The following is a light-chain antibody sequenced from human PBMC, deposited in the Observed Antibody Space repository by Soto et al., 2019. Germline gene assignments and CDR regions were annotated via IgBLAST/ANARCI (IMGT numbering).Light chain of an antibody. J-gene: IGKJ2*01. CDR2: GAS. CDR3: QQYGISSHT. Sequence: EIVLTQSPGTLSLSPGERATLSCRASQSVSSSYLAWYQQKPGQAPRLLIYGASSRATGIPDRFSGSGSGTDFTLTISRLDPEDFAVYYCQQYGISSHTFGQGTKLEIK. V-gene: IGKV3-20*01. CDR1: QSVSSSY.